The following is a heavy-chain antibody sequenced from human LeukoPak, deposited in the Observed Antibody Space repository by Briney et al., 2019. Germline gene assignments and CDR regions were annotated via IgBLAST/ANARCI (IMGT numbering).Heavy chain of an antibody. CDR3: ARGKRVGATVYYFDY. Sequence: ASVKVSCKASGYTFTSYDINWMRQATGQGLEWMGWMNPNSGNTGYAQKFQGRVTTTRNTSISTAYMELSSLRSEDTAVYYCARGKRVGATVYYFDYWGQGTLVTVSS. D-gene: IGHD1-26*01. CDR1: GYTFTSYD. J-gene: IGHJ4*02. CDR2: MNPNSGNT. V-gene: IGHV1-8*03.